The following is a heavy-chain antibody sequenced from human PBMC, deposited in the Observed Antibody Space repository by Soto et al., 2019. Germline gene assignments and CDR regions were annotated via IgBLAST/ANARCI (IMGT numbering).Heavy chain of an antibody. CDR1: GGSISSGGYY. CDR2: IYYSGST. V-gene: IGHV4-30-4*08. CDR3: ARVHVTANSAYYPNSFDP. J-gene: IGHJ5*02. Sequence: SETLSLTCTVSGGSISSGGYYWSWIRQHPGKGLEWIGYIYYSGSTYYNPSLKSRVTISVDTSRNQFSLTLSSVASADTAVYYRARVHVTANSAYYPNSFDPWGKGTLVTASS. D-gene: IGHD3-22*01.